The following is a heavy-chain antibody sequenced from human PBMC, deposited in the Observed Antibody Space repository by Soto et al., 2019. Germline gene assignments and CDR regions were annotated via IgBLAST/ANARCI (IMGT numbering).Heavy chain of an antibody. D-gene: IGHD3-10*01. CDR2: IIPIFGTA. Sequence: QVQLVQSGAEVKKPGASVKVSCKASGYTFSSYAISWVRQAPGQGLEWMGGIIPIFGTANYAQKFQGRVTITADESTSTAYMELSSLRSEDTAVYYCARRRANYYGSGSYYNYFDYWGQGTLVTVSS. V-gene: IGHV1-69*01. CDR3: ARRRANYYGSGSYYNYFDY. J-gene: IGHJ4*02. CDR1: GYTFSSYA.